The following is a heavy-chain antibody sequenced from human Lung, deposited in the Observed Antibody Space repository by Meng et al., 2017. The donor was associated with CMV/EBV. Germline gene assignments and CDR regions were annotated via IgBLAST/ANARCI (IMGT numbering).Heavy chain of an antibody. V-gene: IGHV3-23*01. CDR2: ISGSGGST. D-gene: IGHD3-3*01. Sequence: ESXKISXAASGFTCSSYAMSWVRQAPGKGLEWVSAISGSGGSTYYADSVKGRFTISRDNSKNTLYLQMNSLSAEDTAVYYGAKDRPMYYDFWSGLDYWGQGTLVXVSS. J-gene: IGHJ4*02. CDR1: GFTCSSYA. CDR3: AKDRPMYYDFWSGLDY.